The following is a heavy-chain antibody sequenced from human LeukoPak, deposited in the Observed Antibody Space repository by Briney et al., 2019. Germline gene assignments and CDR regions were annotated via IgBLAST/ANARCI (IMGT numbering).Heavy chain of an antibody. CDR3: ARAGRSSGWPNFDY. V-gene: IGHV4-59*01. CDR2: TFYGGST. D-gene: IGHD6-19*01. J-gene: IGHJ4*02. CDR1: GGSINGYY. Sequence: SETLSLTCTVSGGSINGYYWNWIRQPPGRELEWIGYTFYGGSTVYNPSLQSRVTISVDTSKNECSLTLTSVTPADTAVYYCARAGRSSGWPNFDYWGQGTLVTVSS.